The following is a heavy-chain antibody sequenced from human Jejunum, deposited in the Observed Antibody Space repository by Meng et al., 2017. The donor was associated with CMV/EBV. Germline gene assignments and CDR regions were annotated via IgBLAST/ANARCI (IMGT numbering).Heavy chain of an antibody. J-gene: IGHJ6*02. D-gene: IGHD2-15*01. V-gene: IGHV1-8*01. Sequence: NLVRPAPGQGLEWMGWMNPNNGNTGYAQKFQGRFTMTWNTSISTAYMELSSLRSEDTAIYYCASHQQFCSGGSCYSLGYYYGMDVWGQGTTVTVSS. CDR3: ASHQQFCSGGSCYSLGYYYGMDV. CDR2: MNPNNGNT.